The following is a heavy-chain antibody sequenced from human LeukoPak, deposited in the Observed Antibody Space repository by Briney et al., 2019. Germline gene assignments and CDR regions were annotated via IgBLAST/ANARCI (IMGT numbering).Heavy chain of an antibody. Sequence: PSETLSLTCAVYGGSFSGYYWSWIRQHPGKGLEWIGYIYYSGNTYYNPSLKSRVSISVDTSKNQFSLKLSSVTAADTAVYYCARTQSIYGDYLYWYFDLWGRGTLVTVSS. CDR1: GGSFSGYY. V-gene: IGHV4-31*11. D-gene: IGHD4-17*01. CDR2: IYYSGNT. J-gene: IGHJ2*01. CDR3: ARTQSIYGDYLYWYFDL.